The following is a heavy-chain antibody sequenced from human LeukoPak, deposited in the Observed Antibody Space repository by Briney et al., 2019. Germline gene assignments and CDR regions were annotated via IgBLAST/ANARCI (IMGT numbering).Heavy chain of an antibody. CDR3: ARYPGIAGAGYYFDY. D-gene: IGHD6-19*01. V-gene: IGHV1-69*02. CDR2: IIPILGIA. CDR1: GATFTSYT. J-gene: IGHJ4*02. Sequence: SVKVSCKASGATFTSYTISWVRQAPGQGLEWMGRIIPILGIANYEQKFKGRVTITADKSTSTAYMELSSLRSEDTAVYYCARYPGIAGAGYYFDYWGQGTLVTVSS.